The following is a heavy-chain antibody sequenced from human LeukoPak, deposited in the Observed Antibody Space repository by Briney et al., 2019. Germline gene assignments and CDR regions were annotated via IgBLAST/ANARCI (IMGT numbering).Heavy chain of an antibody. J-gene: IGHJ3*02. CDR1: GFTFSSYW. Sequence: GGSLRLSCAASGFTFSSYWMSWVRQAPGKGLEWVAVISYDGSNKYYADSVKGRFTISRDNSKNTLYLQMNSLRAEDTAVYYCAKDLEITFGGIIVSFDAFDIWGQGTMITVSS. V-gene: IGHV3-30*18. D-gene: IGHD3-16*02. CDR2: ISYDGSNK. CDR3: AKDLEITFGGIIVSFDAFDI.